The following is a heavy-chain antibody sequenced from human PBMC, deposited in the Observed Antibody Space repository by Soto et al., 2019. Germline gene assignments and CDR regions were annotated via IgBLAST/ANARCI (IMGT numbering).Heavy chain of an antibody. D-gene: IGHD6-19*01. CDR2: INHSGST. V-gene: IGHV4-34*01. CDR1: GGSFSGYY. Sequence: KTSETLSLTCAVYGGSFSGYYWSWIRQPPGKGLEWIGEINHSGSTNYNPSLKSRVTISVDTSKNQLSLKLSSVTAADTAVYYRARVPRKQWLRGVWFDPWGQGTLVTVSS. J-gene: IGHJ5*02. CDR3: ARVPRKQWLRGVWFDP.